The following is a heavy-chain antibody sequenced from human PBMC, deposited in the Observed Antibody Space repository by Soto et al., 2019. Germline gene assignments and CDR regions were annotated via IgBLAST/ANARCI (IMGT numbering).Heavy chain of an antibody. Sequence: QVQLVQSGAEVKKPGASVKVSCKASGYSFATYGFSWVQQAPGQGLEGVGWISAHNGDTHYSQKFQGRVTLTTDTSTNTGYMELRSLTSDDTAVYFCATEPIYYNDGSGYYPLGHWGQGTLVTVSS. J-gene: IGHJ4*02. D-gene: IGHD3-22*01. CDR3: ATEPIYYNDGSGYYPLGH. CDR2: ISAHNGDT. CDR1: GYSFATYG. V-gene: IGHV1-18*04.